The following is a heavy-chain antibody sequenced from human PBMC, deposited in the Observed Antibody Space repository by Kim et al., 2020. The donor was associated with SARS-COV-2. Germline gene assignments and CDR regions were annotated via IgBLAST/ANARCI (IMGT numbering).Heavy chain of an antibody. J-gene: IGHJ4*02. Sequence: GGSLRLSCAASGFTFSSYAMHWVRQAPGKGLEWVAVLSYDGSNKYYADSVKGRFTISRDNSKNTLYLQMNSLRAEDTAVYYYAEIAVAGTGGYWGQGTLVTVSS. CDR2: LSYDGSNK. V-gene: IGHV3-30*04. CDR1: GFTFSSYA. D-gene: IGHD6-19*01. CDR3: AEIAVAGTGGY.